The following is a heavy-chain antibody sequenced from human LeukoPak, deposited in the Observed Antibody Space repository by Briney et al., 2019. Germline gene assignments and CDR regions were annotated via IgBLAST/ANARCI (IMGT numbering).Heavy chain of an antibody. D-gene: IGHD4-17*01. CDR3: ARGTPYDYGDYVVFDY. V-gene: IGHV4-59*01. Sequence: SETLSLTCTVSGGSISSYYWSWIRQPPGKGLEWIGYIYYSGSTNYNPSLKSRVTISVDTSKNQFSLKLSSVTAADTAVYYCARGTPYDYGDYVVFDYWGQGTLVTVS. J-gene: IGHJ4*02. CDR1: GGSISSYY. CDR2: IYYSGST.